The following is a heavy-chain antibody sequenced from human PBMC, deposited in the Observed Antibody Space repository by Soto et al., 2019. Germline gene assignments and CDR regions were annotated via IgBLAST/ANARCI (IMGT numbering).Heavy chain of an antibody. CDR2: ISAYNGNT. V-gene: IGHV1-18*01. D-gene: IGHD1-7*01. CDR3: ARDDLGWWLELRYFDY. Sequence: ASVKVSCKASGYTFTSYGISWVRQAPGQGLEWMGWISAYNGNTNYAQKLQGRVTMTTDTSTSTAYMELRSLRSDDTAVYYCARDDLGWWLELRYFDYWGQGTLVTVSS. J-gene: IGHJ4*02. CDR1: GYTFTSYG.